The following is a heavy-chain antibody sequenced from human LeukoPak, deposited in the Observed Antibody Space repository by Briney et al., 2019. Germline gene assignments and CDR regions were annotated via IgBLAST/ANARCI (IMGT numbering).Heavy chain of an antibody. D-gene: IGHD1-26*01. J-gene: IGHJ4*02. V-gene: IGHV4-38-2*02. CDR3: ARSPNYSGSYYFDY. CDR1: GYSISSGYY. Sequence: SETLSLTCTVSGYSISSGYYWGWIRQPPGKGLEWIGSIYHSGSTYYNPSLKSQVTISVDTSKNQFTLKLSSVTAADTAVYYCARSPNYSGSYYFDYWGQGTLVTVSS. CDR2: IYHSGST.